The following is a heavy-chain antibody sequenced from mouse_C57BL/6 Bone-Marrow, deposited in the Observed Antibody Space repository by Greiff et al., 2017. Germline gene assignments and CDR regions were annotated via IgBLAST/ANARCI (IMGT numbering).Heavy chain of an antibody. V-gene: IGHV5-16*01. CDR2: INYDGSST. J-gene: IGHJ1*03. Sequence: DVKLVESEGGLVQPGSSMKLSCTASGFTFSDYYMAWVRQVPEKGLEWVANINYDGSSTYYLDSLKSRFIISRDNAKNILYLQMRSLKAEDTATYYSARDYYGIYFDVWGTGTTVTVSS. CDR3: ARDYYGIYFDV. D-gene: IGHD1-1*01. CDR1: GFTFSDYY.